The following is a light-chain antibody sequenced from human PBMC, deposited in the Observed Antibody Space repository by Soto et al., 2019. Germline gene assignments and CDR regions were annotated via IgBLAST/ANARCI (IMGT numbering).Light chain of an antibody. CDR3: QQSYSVPLT. CDR2: AAS. Sequence: EIQMTQSPSSLSASVGDRVTITCRASQTISTYLNWYQHKAGKAPKLLIYAASTLKSGVPSRFSGSGSGTNFSLTISSLQPEDFARYYCQQSYSVPLTVGPGTKVDIK. CDR1: QTISTY. J-gene: IGKJ3*01. V-gene: IGKV1-39*01.